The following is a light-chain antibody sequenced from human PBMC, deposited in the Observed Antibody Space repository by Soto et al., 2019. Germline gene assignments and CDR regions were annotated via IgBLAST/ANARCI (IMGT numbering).Light chain of an antibody. V-gene: IGKV3-20*01. CDR3: QQYGSSPRT. Sequence: EIVLTQSPGTLSMSPGERATLSCRASQSISSNYLAWYQQKPGQAPRLLIYGASIRATGIPDRFSGSGSGTDFTLTSSSLEAEDFAVYYCQQYGSSPRTFGQGTKVEFK. CDR1: QSISSNY. CDR2: GAS. J-gene: IGKJ1*01.